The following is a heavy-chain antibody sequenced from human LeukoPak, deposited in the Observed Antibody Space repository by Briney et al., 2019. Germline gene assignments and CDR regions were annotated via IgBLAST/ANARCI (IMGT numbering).Heavy chain of an antibody. CDR3: ARDAPLVGATTGDDAFDI. CDR1: GYTFTSYD. J-gene: IGHJ3*02. V-gene: IGHV1-8*01. Sequence: ASVKVSCKASGYTFTSYDINWVRRATGQGLEWMRWMNPNSGNTGYAQKFQGRVTMTRNTSISTAYMELRSLRSDDTAVYYCARDAPLVGATTGDDAFDIWGQGTMVTVSS. D-gene: IGHD1-26*01. CDR2: MNPNSGNT.